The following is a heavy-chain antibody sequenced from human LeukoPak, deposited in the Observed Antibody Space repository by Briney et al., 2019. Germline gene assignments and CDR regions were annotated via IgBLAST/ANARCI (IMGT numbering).Heavy chain of an antibody. CDR2: IYTSGST. J-gene: IGHJ5*02. D-gene: IGHD2-2*01. CDR1: GGSTSSYY. CDR3: ARSSSSSYCSSTSCPSPTWFDP. Sequence: PSETLSLTCTVSGGSTSSYYWSWIRQPAGKGLEWIGRIYTSGSTNYNPSLKSRVTMSVDTSKNQFSLKLSSVTAADTAVYYCARSSSSSYCSSTSCPSPTWFDPWGQGTLVTVSS. V-gene: IGHV4-4*07.